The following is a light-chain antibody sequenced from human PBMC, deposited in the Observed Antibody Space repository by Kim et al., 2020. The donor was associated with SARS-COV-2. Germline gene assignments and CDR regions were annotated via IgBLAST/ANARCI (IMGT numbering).Light chain of an antibody. CDR1: QDISHS. V-gene: IGKV1-16*02. J-gene: IGKJ4*01. CDR3: QQYKSYPLT. Sequence: DIQMTQSPSSLSAFVGDRVTITCRVSQDISHSLAWFQQKPGKAPKSLIYAASSLHRGVPSKFSGSGSGTDFTLIISSLQPEDFATYYCQQYKSYPLTFGGGTKVDIK. CDR2: AAS.